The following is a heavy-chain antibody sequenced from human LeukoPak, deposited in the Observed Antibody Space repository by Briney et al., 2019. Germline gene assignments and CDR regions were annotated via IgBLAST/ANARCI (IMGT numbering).Heavy chain of an antibody. V-gene: IGHV1-2*02. CDR3: ARVAHNYDLLTGYYPYLDYFDF. CDR1: GYTFSGYY. CDR2: INLNSGGA. Sequence: EAAVMVSCKASGYTFSGYYMHWVRQAPGQGLEWMGWINLNSGGAYYSQTFQGRVTMTRDTSISTAYMELNRLRSDDTAVFYCARVAHNYDLLTGYYPYLDYFDFWGQGTLVTVSS. D-gene: IGHD3-9*01. J-gene: IGHJ4*02.